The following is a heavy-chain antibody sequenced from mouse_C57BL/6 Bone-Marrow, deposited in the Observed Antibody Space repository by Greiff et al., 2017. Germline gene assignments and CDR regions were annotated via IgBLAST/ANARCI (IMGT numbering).Heavy chain of an antibody. Sequence: QVQLKQPGAELVKPGASVKLSCKASGYTFTSYWMQWVKQRPGQGLEWIGEIDPSDSYTNYNQKFKGKATLTVDTSSSTAYMQLSSLTSEDSAVYYGARGASYYDYDGGYYYAMDYWGQGTSVTVSS. CDR1: GYTFTSYW. CDR2: IDPSDSYT. J-gene: IGHJ4*01. CDR3: ARGASYYDYDGGYYYAMDY. V-gene: IGHV1-50*01. D-gene: IGHD2-4*01.